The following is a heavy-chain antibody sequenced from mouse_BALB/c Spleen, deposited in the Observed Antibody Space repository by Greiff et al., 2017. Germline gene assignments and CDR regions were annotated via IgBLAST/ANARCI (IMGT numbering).Heavy chain of an antibody. CDR2: IDPSDSYT. CDR3: AREGFAY. V-gene: IGHV1-69*02. CDR1: GYTFTSYW. J-gene: IGHJ3*01. Sequence: QVHVKQPGAELVKPGASVKLSCKASGYTFTSYWMHWVKQRPGQGLEWIGEIDPSDSYTNYNQKFKGKATLTVDKSSSTAYMQLSSLTSEDSAVYYCAREGFAYWGQGTLVTVSA.